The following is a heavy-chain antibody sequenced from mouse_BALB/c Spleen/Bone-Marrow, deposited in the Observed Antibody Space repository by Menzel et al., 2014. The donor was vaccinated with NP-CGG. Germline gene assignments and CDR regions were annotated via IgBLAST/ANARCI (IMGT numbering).Heavy chain of an antibody. CDR3: ARGGNYIDY. Sequence: VHLVESGVELVRPGSSVKISCKASGYAFSVYWMNWVKQRPGQGLEWIGQIYPGDGDTNYNGKFKGRATLTADKSSNAAYMQISSLTSEDSAVYFCARGGNYIDYRGQGTTLTVSS. V-gene: IGHV1-80*01. J-gene: IGHJ2*01. CDR2: IYPGDGDT. CDR1: GYAFSVYW.